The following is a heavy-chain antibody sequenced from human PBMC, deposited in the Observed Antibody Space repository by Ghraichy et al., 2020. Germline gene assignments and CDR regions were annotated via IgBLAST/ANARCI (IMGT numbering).Heavy chain of an antibody. J-gene: IGHJ4*02. V-gene: IGHV1-69*04. D-gene: IGHD3-3*01. CDR3: ARGGGYYDFWSGYYQYYFDY. CDR1: GGTFSSYA. Sequence: SVKVSCKASGGTFSSYAISWVRQAPGQGLEWMGRIIPILGIANYAQKFQGRVTITADKSTSTAYMELSSLRSEDTAVYYCARGGGYYDFWSGYYQYYFDYWGQGTLVTVSS. CDR2: IIPILGIA.